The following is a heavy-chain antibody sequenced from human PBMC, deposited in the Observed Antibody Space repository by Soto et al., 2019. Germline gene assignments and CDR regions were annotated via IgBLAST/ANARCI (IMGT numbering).Heavy chain of an antibody. J-gene: IGHJ6*02. CDR1: GFTFSSFA. CDR2: ISGSADST. D-gene: IGHD2-8*01. Sequence: VQLLESGGGFVQPGGSLRLSCAASGFTFSSFALNWVRQAPGKGLEWVSIISGSADSTFYADSVKGRFTISRDNSKNMLYLQINSLRAEDTAVYYCAKTRGAMIYAISVYGMDVWGQGTTVTVSS. V-gene: IGHV3-23*01. CDR3: AKTRGAMIYAISVYGMDV.